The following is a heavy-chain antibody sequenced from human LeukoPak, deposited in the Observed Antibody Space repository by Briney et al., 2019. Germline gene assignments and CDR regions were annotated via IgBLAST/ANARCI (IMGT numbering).Heavy chain of an antibody. V-gene: IGHV3-7*03. D-gene: IGHD1-1*01. CDR2: IKQDETEK. CDR1: GFTFNNYW. CDR3: ARGGSRHPSPEDY. Sequence: GGSLRLSCAASGFTFNNYWMSWVRQAPGKGLEWVANIKQDETEKYYVDSVKGRFTISRDNAKNSLYLQMSSLRAEDTAVYYCARGGSRHPSPEDYWGRGTLVTVSS. J-gene: IGHJ4*02.